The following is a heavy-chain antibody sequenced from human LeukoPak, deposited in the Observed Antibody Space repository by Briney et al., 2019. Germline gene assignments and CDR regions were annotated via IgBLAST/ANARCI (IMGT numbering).Heavy chain of an antibody. J-gene: IGHJ4*02. V-gene: IGHV3-30*02. CDR3: AKDTDYYGSGSYFF. CDR2: IWYDGSNK. CDR1: GFTFSSYG. D-gene: IGHD3-10*01. Sequence: GGSLRLSCAASGFTFSSYGMHWVRQAPGKGLEWVAVIWYDGSNKYYADSVKGRFTISRDNSKNTLYLQMNSLRAEDTAVYYCAKDTDYYGSGSYFFWGQGTLVTVSS.